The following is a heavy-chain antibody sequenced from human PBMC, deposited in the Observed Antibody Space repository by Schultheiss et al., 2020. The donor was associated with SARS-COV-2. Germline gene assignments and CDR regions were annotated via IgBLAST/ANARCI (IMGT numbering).Heavy chain of an antibody. CDR1: GGSISSSSYY. J-gene: IGHJ4*02. D-gene: IGHD2-15*01. Sequence: SETLSLTCTVSGGSISSSSYYWGWIRQPPGKGLEWIGSIYTSGSTNYNPSLKSRVTMSVDTSKNQFSLKLSSVTAADTAVYYCARDRTEGWWDYWGQGTLVTVSS. V-gene: IGHV4-39*02. CDR2: IYTSGST. CDR3: ARDRTEGWWDY.